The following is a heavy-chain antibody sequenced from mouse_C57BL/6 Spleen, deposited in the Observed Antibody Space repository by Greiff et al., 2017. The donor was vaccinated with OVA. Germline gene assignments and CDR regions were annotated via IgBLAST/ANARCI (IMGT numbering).Heavy chain of an antibody. J-gene: IGHJ1*03. CDR2: ISSGGSYT. Sequence: DVKLVESGGDLVKPGGSLKLSCAASGFTFSSYGMSWVRQTPDKRLEWVATISSGGSYTYYPDSVKGRFTISRDNAKNTLYLQMSSLKSEDTAMYYCARHEKSNHWYFDVWGTGTTVTVSS. CDR1: GFTFSSYG. CDR3: ARHEKSNHWYFDV. D-gene: IGHD2-5*01. V-gene: IGHV5-6*02.